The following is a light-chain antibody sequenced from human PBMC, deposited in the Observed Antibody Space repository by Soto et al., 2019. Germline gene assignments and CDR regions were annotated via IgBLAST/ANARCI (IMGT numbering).Light chain of an antibody. J-gene: IGLJ2*01. Sequence: QSALTQPASVSGSPGQSITISCTGTSSDVGGYNYVSWYQQHPGKAPKLMIYDVSHRPSGVSNRFSGSKSGNTASLTISGLQAEDEADYYCSSYTSSSTLAVVFGGGTKVTVL. CDR1: SSDVGGYNY. CDR2: DVS. V-gene: IGLV2-14*01. CDR3: SSYTSSSTLAVV.